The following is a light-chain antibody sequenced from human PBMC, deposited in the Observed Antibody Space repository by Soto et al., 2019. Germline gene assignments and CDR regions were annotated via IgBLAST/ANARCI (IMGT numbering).Light chain of an antibody. Sequence: EIVLTQSPGTLFLSPGERATLSCRASQSVSSIYLAWYQQKPGQAPGLLIYGASSRATGIPDRFSGSGSGTDFTLTISRLEPEDFAVYYCQQYGSSRWTFGQGTKVEI. V-gene: IGKV3-20*01. CDR1: QSVSSIY. J-gene: IGKJ1*01. CDR3: QQYGSSRWT. CDR2: GAS.